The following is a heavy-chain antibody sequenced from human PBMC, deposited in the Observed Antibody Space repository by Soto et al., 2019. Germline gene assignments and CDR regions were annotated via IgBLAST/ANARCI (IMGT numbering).Heavy chain of an antibody. D-gene: IGHD6-13*01. J-gene: IGHJ6*02. CDR2: IIPIFGTA. CDR3: AREITAAGTYYYGMDV. CDR1: GFTFSSYA. Sequence: VQLLESGGGLVQPGGSLRLSCAASGFTFSSYAISWVRQAPGQGLEWMGGIIPIFGTANYAQKFQGRVTITADESTSTAYMELSSLRSEDTAVYYCAREITAAGTYYYGMDVWGQGTTVTVSS. V-gene: IGHV1-69*01.